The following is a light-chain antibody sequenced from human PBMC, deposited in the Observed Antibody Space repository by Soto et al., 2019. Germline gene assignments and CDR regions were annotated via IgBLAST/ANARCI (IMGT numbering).Light chain of an antibody. CDR3: GADHGSGSNFFVV. Sequence: QSVLTQPPSASASLGASVTLTCTLSSGYSNYKVDWYQQRPGKGPRFGMRVGTGGIVGSKGDGIPYRFSVLGSGLNRYLTIKNIQDEDESDYHCGADHGSGSNFFVVFGGGTKLTVL. V-gene: IGLV9-49*01. CDR1: SGYSNYK. J-gene: IGLJ2*01. CDR2: VGTGGIVG.